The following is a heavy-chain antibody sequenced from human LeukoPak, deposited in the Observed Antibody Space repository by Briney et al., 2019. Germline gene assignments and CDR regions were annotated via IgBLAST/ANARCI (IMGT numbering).Heavy chain of an antibody. CDR3: ARDVPVAMPWFDP. CDR1: GGTFSSYA. V-gene: IGHV1-69*04. CDR2: IIPILGIA. Sequence: GASVKVSCKASGGTFSSYAISWVRQAPGQGLEWMGRIIPILGIANYAQKFQGRVTITADKSTSTAYMELSSLRSEDTAVYYCARDVPVAMPWFDPWGQGTLVTVSS. J-gene: IGHJ5*02. D-gene: IGHD2-2*01.